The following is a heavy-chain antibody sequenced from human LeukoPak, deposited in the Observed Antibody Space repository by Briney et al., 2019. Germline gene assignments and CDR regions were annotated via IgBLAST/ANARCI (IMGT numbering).Heavy chain of an antibody. V-gene: IGHV4-59*01. CDR1: GGSISSYY. Sequence: SETLSLTCTVSGGSISSYYWSWIRQPPGKGLEWIGYIYYSGSTNYNPSLKSRVTISVDTSKNQFSLKLSSVTAADTAVYYCARDIVGATPDYYYYYYMDVWGKGTTVTVSS. CDR2: IYYSGST. CDR3: ARDIVGATPDYYYYYYMDV. D-gene: IGHD1-26*01. J-gene: IGHJ6*03.